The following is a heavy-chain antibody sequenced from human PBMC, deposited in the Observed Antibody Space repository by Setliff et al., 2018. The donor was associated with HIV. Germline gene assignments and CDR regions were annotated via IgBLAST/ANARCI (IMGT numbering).Heavy chain of an antibody. Sequence: LSLSCAASGFIFDDYAMHWVRQAPGKGLEWVSGINWNSGSRAYADSVKGRFIISRDNTKNSLYLQMNSLTTDDTALYYCVIRSRLGGSSNYFDYWGQGTLVTVSS. CDR1: GFIFDDYA. CDR2: INWNSGSR. V-gene: IGHV3-9*01. D-gene: IGHD3-16*01. J-gene: IGHJ4*02. CDR3: VIRSRLGGSSNYFDY.